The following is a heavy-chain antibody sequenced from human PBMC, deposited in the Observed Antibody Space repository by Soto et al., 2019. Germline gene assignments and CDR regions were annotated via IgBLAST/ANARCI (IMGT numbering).Heavy chain of an antibody. Sequence: QVQLVQSGSEVKKPGASVKVSCKASGYSFNSYGISWVRQAPGQGLEWLGWISPDDDNTKYAQSLQGRVTMTTDTSTRTAYMELRSLRSDDTAVYYCARGGYYDSSGSRNYHYYGMDAWGQGPTVTVS. CDR1: GYSFNSYG. V-gene: IGHV1-18*01. CDR2: ISPDDDNT. CDR3: ARGGYYDSSGSRNYHYYGMDA. J-gene: IGHJ6*02. D-gene: IGHD3-22*01.